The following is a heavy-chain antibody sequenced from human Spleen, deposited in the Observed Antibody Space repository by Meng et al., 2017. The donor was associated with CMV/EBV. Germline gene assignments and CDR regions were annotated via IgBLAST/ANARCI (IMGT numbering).Heavy chain of an antibody. CDR3: ARYLGYCSSVNCYPRGNGLDV. CDR1: GFTFSGYE. J-gene: IGHJ6*02. V-gene: IGHV3-48*03. Sequence: LSLTCVASGFTFSGYEMNWVRQAPGKGLEWVSYISSGGSTIFYADSVKGRFTISRDNAKNSLHLQMNSLRAEDTAVYFCARYLGYCSSVNCYPRGNGLDVWGQGTTVTVSS. CDR2: ISSGGSTI. D-gene: IGHD2-2*01.